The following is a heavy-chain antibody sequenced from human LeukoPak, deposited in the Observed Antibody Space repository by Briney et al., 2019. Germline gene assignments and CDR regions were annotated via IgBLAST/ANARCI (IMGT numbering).Heavy chain of an antibody. V-gene: IGHV4-59*01. CDR3: ARTYYYDGSGYYSMYYYYYYMDV. J-gene: IGHJ6*03. CDR2: IYYSGST. CDR1: GGSISSYY. Sequence: SETLSLTCTVSGGSISSYYWSWIRQPPGKGLEWIGYIYYSGSTNYNPSLKSRVTISVDTSKNQFSLKLSSVTAADTAVYYCARTYYYDGSGYYSMYYYYYYMDVWGKGTTVTISS. D-gene: IGHD3-22*01.